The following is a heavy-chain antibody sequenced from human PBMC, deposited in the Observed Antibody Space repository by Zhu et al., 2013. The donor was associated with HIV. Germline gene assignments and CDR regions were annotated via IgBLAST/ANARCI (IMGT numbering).Heavy chain of an antibody. V-gene: IGHV4-30-4*01. CDR1: GGSISSGDYY. CDR2: IYYSGST. Sequence: QVQLQESGPGLVKPSQTLSLTRTVSGGSISSGDYYWSWIRQPPGKGLEWIGYIYYSGSTYYNPSLKSRVTISVDTSKNQFSLKLSSVTAADTAVYYCASGAVAGSPVSGYYYYYYMDVWGKGPRSPSP. J-gene: IGHJ6*03. D-gene: IGHD6-19*01. CDR3: ASGAVAGSPVSGYYYYYYMDV.